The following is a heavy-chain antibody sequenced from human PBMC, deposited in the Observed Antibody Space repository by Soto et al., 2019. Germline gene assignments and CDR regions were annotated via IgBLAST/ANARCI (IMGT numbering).Heavy chain of an antibody. D-gene: IGHD2-15*01. CDR3: VMTPPY. J-gene: IGHJ4*02. Sequence: SQTPSLTRTVSGGSISSGAYYVSWIRQHPGKGMEWIGYIYYSGNTYYNPSLKSRVTLSVYTSKNQFSLKLNSVTAAGTAVYDCVMTPPYWGQGSLVT. V-gene: IGHV4-31*02. CDR1: GGSISSGAYY. CDR2: IYYSGNT.